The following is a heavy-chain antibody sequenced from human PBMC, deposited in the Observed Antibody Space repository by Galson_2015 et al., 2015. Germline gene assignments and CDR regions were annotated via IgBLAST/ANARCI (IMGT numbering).Heavy chain of an antibody. Sequence: SLRLSCAASGFTFSSYAMHWVRQAPGKGLEWVAVISYDGSNKYYADSVKGRFTISRDNSKNTLYLQMNSLRAEDTAVYYCARDGDYYDSSGYYAGAGAFDIWGQGTMVTVSS. J-gene: IGHJ3*02. CDR3: ARDGDYYDSSGYYAGAGAFDI. CDR1: GFTFSSYA. V-gene: IGHV3-30-3*01. CDR2: ISYDGSNK. D-gene: IGHD3-22*01.